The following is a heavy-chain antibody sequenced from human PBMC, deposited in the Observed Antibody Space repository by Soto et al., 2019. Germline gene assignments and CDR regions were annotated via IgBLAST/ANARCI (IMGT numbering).Heavy chain of an antibody. CDR1: GYPFNFYV. CDR2: ISGFNGNT. D-gene: IGHD3-16*01. J-gene: IGHJ4*02. Sequence: SVKVACKAPGYPFNFYVITWVRQAPGQGLEWMGWISGFNGNTNYAADLQGRVTMTTDTSTSTAYMELRGLRSDDTAVYYCARIGVSSGHESPDFDSWGQGTLVTVSS. V-gene: IGHV1-18*01. CDR3: ARIGVSSGHESPDFDS.